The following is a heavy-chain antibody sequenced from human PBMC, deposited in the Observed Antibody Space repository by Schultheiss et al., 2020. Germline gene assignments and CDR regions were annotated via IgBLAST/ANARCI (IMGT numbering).Heavy chain of an antibody. CDR1: GGTFSSYA. D-gene: IGHD2-2*01. V-gene: IGHV1-46*01. CDR2: INPSGGST. Sequence: ASVKVSCKASGGTFSSYAITWVRQAPGQGLEWMGIINPSGGSTSYAQKFQGGVTMTRDTSTSTVYMELSSLRSEDTAVYYCARDLYQGEYFQHWGQGTLVTVSS. J-gene: IGHJ1*01. CDR3: ARDLYQGEYFQH.